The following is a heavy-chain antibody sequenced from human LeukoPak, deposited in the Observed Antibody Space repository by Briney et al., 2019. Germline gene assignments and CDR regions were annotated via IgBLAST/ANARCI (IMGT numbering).Heavy chain of an antibody. Sequence: ASVKVSCKASGGTFSSYAMHWVRQAPGQRLEWMGWINAGNGNTKYSQKFQGRVTITRDTSASTAYMELSSLRSEDTAVYYCARRGIQLWLLNLFDYWGQGTLVTVSS. CDR3: ARRGIQLWLLNLFDY. V-gene: IGHV1-3*01. D-gene: IGHD5-18*01. J-gene: IGHJ4*02. CDR1: GGTFSSYA. CDR2: INAGNGNT.